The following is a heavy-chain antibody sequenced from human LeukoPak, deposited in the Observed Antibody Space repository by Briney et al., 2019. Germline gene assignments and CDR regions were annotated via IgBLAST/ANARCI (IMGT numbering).Heavy chain of an antibody. D-gene: IGHD1-26*01. CDR3: ARGGLLTFDY. J-gene: IGHJ4*02. CDR1: GFPFIGYW. V-gene: IGHV3-7*01. Sequence: GSLLLSCAASGFPFIGYWMNWVRQAPGKGLEWVANIKEDGSEKYYVDSVKGRFTISRDNTKNSMFLQMHSLRAEDTAVYYCARGGLLTFDYWGQGTLVTAPS. CDR2: IKEDGSEK.